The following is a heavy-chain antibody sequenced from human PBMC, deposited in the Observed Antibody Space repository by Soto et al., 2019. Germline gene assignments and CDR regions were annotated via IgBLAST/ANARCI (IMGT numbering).Heavy chain of an antibody. J-gene: IGHJ5*02. CDR1: GGTFSSYA. Sequence: SVKVSCKASGGTFSSYAISWVRQAPGQGLEWMGGIIPIFGTANYAQKFQGRVTITADESTSTAYMELSSLRSEDTAVYYCARAPRVRFLALGFDPWGQGTLVTVSS. V-gene: IGHV1-69*13. CDR3: ARAPRVRFLALGFDP. D-gene: IGHD3-3*01. CDR2: IIPIFGTA.